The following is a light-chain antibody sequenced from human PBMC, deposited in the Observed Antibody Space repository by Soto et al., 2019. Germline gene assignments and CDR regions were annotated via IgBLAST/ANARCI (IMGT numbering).Light chain of an antibody. CDR1: QSIRNG. CDR2: PAS. CDR3: LQDYEYPST. Sequence: IQITQSPSTLPASVGDRVTITCRASQSIRNGLGWYGQKPGTAPKILIYPASSLQSGVPSRFSGSGSGTDFTLTISSLQPEDFATYYCLQDYEYPSTFGQGTKVDIK. V-gene: IGKV1-6*01. J-gene: IGKJ1*01.